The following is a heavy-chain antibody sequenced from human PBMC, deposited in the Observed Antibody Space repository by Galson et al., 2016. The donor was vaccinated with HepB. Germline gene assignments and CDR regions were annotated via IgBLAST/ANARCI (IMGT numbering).Heavy chain of an antibody. V-gene: IGHV3-23*01. CDR2: ITGSGATT. CDR3: GKHGGFDY. CDR1: GFSFSTSG. D-gene: IGHD3-3*01. Sequence: SLRLSCAASGFSFSTSGMSWVRQTPGRGLEWVSGITGSGATTHYADSVKGRFTMSRENSKNTLYLDMKNLRAGDTAGYFCGKHGGFDYWGQGALVTVSS. J-gene: IGHJ4*02.